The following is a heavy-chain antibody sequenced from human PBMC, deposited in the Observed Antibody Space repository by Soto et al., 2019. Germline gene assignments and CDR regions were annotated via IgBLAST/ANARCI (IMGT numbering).Heavy chain of an antibody. CDR1: GFTFSNYA. Sequence: GGSLRLSCSVSGFTFSNYAMHWVRQAPGKGLEYVSGITSDGDSTWHADSVKDRFTISRDNSKNTLFLQMSSLRVEDTAIYFCVKGNQMLRYYFEFWGPGALVTVS. D-gene: IGHD3-9*01. CDR3: VKGNQMLRYYFEF. CDR2: ITSDGDST. J-gene: IGHJ4*01. V-gene: IGHV3-64D*06.